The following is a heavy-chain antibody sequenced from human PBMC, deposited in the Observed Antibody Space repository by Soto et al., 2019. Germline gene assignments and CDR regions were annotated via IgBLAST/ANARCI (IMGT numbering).Heavy chain of an antibody. CDR3: ARHPAAYGSGSLSYYFVY. CDR2: IDPSDSYT. Sequence: GESLKISCKGSGYSFTSYWISWVRQMPGKGLEWMGRIDPSDSYTNYSPSFQGHVTISADKSISTAYLQWSSLKASDTTMYYCARHPAAYGSGSLSYYFVYWGPGTLLTVSS. D-gene: IGHD3-10*01. CDR1: GYSFTSYW. J-gene: IGHJ4*02. V-gene: IGHV5-10-1*01.